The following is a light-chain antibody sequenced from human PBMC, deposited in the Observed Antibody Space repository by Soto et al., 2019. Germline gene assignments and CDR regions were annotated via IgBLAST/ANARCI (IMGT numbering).Light chain of an antibody. Sequence: VLTQSPGPLTLSPGDSATLSCRASQSVSRSYLGWYQQKPGQAPRLLMYGASIRAAGGPDRFSGSGSGTEFTLTISRLEPEDFTVYYCHHYETFGQGTKVDIK. CDR1: QSVSRSY. CDR2: GAS. V-gene: IGKV3-20*01. J-gene: IGKJ1*01. CDR3: HHYET.